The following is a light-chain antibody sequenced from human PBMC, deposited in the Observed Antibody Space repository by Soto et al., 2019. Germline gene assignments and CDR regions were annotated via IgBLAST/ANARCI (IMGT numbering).Light chain of an antibody. CDR1: QSVSSSY. J-gene: IGKJ5*01. CDR2: GAS. Sequence: EMVLTQPPGTLSLSPGERATLSCRASQSVSSSYLAWYQQKPGQAPRLLIYGASTRITGIPDRFSGSGPGTDFTLTISRLEPEDFAVYYCQYYGSSTTFGQGTRLEIK. V-gene: IGKV3-20*01. CDR3: QYYGSSTT.